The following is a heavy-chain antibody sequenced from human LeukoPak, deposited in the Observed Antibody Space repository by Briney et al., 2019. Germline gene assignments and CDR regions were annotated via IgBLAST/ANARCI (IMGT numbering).Heavy chain of an antibody. Sequence: GGSLRLSCAASGFTFEDYGMHWVRHVPGKGLEWVSGLSSDSNHIDYADSVKGRFTISRDNAKNSLYLQMNSLRPEDTALYYCAKSRRGYVIEYYYYMDVWGKGTMVTISS. D-gene: IGHD3-10*01. CDR1: GFTFEDYG. CDR2: LSSDSNHI. V-gene: IGHV3-9*01. CDR3: AKSRRGYVIEYYYYMDV. J-gene: IGHJ6*03.